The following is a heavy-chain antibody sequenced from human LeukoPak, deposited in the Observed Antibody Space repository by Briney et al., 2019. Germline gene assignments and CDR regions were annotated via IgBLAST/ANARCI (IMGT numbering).Heavy chain of an antibody. CDR3: ARGRGRWYPETFDY. Sequence: SETLSLTCAVYGGSFSGYYWSWIRQPPGKGLEWIGEINHSGSTNYNPSLKSRVTISVDTSKNQFALKLSSVTAADTAVEYCARGRGRWYPETFDYWSQGTLVTVSS. CDR2: INHSGST. CDR1: GGSFSGYY. V-gene: IGHV4-34*01. D-gene: IGHD4-23*01. J-gene: IGHJ4*02.